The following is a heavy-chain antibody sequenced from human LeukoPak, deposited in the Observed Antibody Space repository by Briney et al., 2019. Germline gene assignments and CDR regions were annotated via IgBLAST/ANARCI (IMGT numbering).Heavy chain of an antibody. CDR1: GDSISTYY. D-gene: IGHD3-10*01. Sequence: PSETLSLTCTVSGDSISTYYWSWIRQPPGKGLDWIGFVSYSGSTNYNPSLRSRVTISVDTSKNQFSLKLTSVTAADTAVYDCARHYYNSESFFDKWGQGTLVAVSS. CDR3: ARHYYNSESFFDK. CDR2: VSYSGST. V-gene: IGHV4-59*01. J-gene: IGHJ4*02.